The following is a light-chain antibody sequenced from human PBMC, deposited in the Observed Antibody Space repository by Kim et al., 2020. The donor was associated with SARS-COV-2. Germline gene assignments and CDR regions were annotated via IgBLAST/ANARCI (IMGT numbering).Light chain of an antibody. CDR2: NLV. CDR3: QQHDDAPLT. Sequence: LSPGERVTLSRRASQTITTYLAWYQQKPGQAPRLLIYNLVTRATGIPDRFSASGSGTDFTLTISKLEPEDSAVYYCQQHDDAPLTFGGGTKVDIK. V-gene: IGKV3D-20*02. CDR1: QTITTY. J-gene: IGKJ4*01.